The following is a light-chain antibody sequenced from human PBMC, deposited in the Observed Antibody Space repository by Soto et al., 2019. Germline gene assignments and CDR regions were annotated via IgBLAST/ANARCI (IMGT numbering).Light chain of an antibody. Sequence: DIQMTQSPSSLSASVGDRVTITCRASQTISIYLNWYQQKPGKAPKFLIYAASTLQSGVPSRLSGRGSGTDFTLTISSLQPEDFATYYCQQSYNTPQTFGQGTKVEIK. CDR3: QQSYNTPQT. V-gene: IGKV1-39*01. CDR1: QTISIY. CDR2: AAS. J-gene: IGKJ1*01.